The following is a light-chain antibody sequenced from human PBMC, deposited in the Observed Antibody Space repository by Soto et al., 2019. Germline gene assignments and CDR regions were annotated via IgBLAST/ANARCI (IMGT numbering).Light chain of an antibody. CDR3: QQYNNWPRT. J-gene: IGKJ2*01. V-gene: IGKV3-15*01. Sequence: EIVMTQSPATLSVSPGERATVSCRASQSVSSNLAWYQQKPGQAPRLLIYGASTRATGIPARFSGSGSGTEFTLTIGSLQYEDFADYYCQQYNNWPRTFGQGNKLEIK. CDR2: GAS. CDR1: QSVSSN.